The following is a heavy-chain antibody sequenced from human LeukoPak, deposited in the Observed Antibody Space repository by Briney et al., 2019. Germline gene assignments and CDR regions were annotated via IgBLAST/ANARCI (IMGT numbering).Heavy chain of an antibody. D-gene: IGHD6-6*01. J-gene: IGHJ4*02. CDR1: GGSISSYY. V-gene: IGHV4-4*07. Sequence: SETLSLTCTVSGGSISSYYWSWIRQPAGKGLQWIGRIHTSGSTDYNPSLGSRVTMSVDTSKNQFSLKLSSVTAVDTAVYYCAREGSMTARPFVSIDYWGQGTLVTVSS. CDR3: AREGSMTARPFVSIDY. CDR2: IHTSGST.